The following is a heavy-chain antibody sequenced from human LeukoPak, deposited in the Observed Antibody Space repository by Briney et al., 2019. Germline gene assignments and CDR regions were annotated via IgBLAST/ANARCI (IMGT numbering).Heavy chain of an antibody. CDR3: ARGPLGYCSSTSCLPYYYYYYGMDV. CDR2: INHSGST. V-gene: IGHV4-34*01. Sequence: SETLSLTCAVYGGSFSGYYWSWIRQPPGKGLEWIGEINHSGSTNYNPSLKGRVTISVDTSKNQFSLKLSSVTAADTAVYYCARGPLGYCSSTSCLPYYYYYYGMDVWGQGTTVTVSS. J-gene: IGHJ6*02. D-gene: IGHD2-2*01. CDR1: GGSFSGYY.